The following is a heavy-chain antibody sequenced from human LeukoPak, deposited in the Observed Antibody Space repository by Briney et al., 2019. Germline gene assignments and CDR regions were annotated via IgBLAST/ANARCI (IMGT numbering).Heavy chain of an antibody. CDR3: ARMDAAMVVVN. J-gene: IGHJ4*02. D-gene: IGHD5-18*01. Sequence: GESLKISCKGSGYTFTTYWIGWVRQMPGKGLEWMGIIDPGDSDTRYSPSFQGQVTISADKSISTAYLQWSSLKASDTAMYYCARMDAAMVVVNWGQGTLVTVSS. CDR2: IDPGDSDT. V-gene: IGHV5-51*01. CDR1: GYTFTTYW.